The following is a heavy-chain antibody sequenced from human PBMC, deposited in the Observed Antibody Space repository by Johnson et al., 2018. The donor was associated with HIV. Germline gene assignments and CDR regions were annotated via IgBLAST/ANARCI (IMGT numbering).Heavy chain of an antibody. D-gene: IGHD3-9*01. V-gene: IGHV3-11*04. CDR1: GFTFSDYY. CDR2: ISRSGSTI. J-gene: IGHJ3*02. Sequence: QMLLVESGGGVVRPGGSLRLSCAASGFTFSDYYMTWIRQAPGKGLEWVSYISRSGSTIYYADSVKGRFTMSRDNAKKSLYLQMNSLRAEDTAVYYCAREEGTDILTRGDAFDIWGQGTMATVSS. CDR3: AREEGTDILTRGDAFDI.